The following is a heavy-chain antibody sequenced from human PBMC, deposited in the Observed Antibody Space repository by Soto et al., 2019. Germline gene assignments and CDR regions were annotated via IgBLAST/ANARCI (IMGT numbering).Heavy chain of an antibody. J-gene: IGHJ6*02. CDR3: ARGVITMVRGVIITYYYYYGMDV. D-gene: IGHD3-10*01. V-gene: IGHV4-34*01. CDR1: GGSFSGYY. Sequence: SETLSLTCAVYGGSFSGYYWSWIRQPPGKGLEWIGEINHSGSTNYNPSLKSRVTISVDTSKNQFSLKLSSVTAADTAVYYYARGVITMVRGVIITYYYYYGMDVWGQGTAVTVSS. CDR2: INHSGST.